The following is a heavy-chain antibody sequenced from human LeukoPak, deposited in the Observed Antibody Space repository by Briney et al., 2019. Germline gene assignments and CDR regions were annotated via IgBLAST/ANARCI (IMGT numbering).Heavy chain of an antibody. CDR1: GYTFTGYY. D-gene: IGHD3-22*01. CDR3: ARDLGGHYDSSGRRNFDL. CDR2: INPNSGGT. V-gene: IGHV1-2*06. Sequence: ASVKVSCKASGYTFTGYYMHWVRQAPGQGLEWMGRINPNSGGTNYAQKFQGRVTMTRDTSISTAYMELSGLRSDDTAVYYCARDLGGHYDSSGRRNFDLWGRGTLVTVSS. J-gene: IGHJ2*01.